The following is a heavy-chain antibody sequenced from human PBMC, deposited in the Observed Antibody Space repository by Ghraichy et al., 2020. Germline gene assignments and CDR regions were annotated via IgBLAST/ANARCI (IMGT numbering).Heavy chain of an antibody. V-gene: IGHV3-7*01. CDR1: GFTFTNYW. CDR2: IKHGGGEK. J-gene: IGHJ6*02. Sequence: GGSLRLSCAASGFTFTNYWMTWVRQAPGKGLEWVANIKHGGGEKYYVDSVKGRFTISRDNGKNSLYLQMNSLRAEDTAVYYCARPTGAYYYYSMDVWGQGTTVTVSS. CDR3: ARPTGAYYYYSMDV.